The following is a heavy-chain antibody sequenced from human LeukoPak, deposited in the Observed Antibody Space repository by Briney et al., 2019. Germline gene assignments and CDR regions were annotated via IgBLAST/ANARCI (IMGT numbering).Heavy chain of an antibody. D-gene: IGHD5-18*01. CDR3: AKGGYSYGWASWFDP. V-gene: IGHV3-11*04. Sequence: PGGSLRLSCVVSGFGFSDSYMTWIRQTPGKGLEWLAYISGSGSDMYYADSVKGRFTISRDNAKNSLYLQMNSLRAEDTAVYYCAKGGYSYGWASWFDPWGQGTLVTVSS. J-gene: IGHJ5*02. CDR2: ISGSGSDM. CDR1: GFGFSDSY.